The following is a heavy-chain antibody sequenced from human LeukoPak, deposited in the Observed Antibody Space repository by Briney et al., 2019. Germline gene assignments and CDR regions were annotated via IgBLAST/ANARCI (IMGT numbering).Heavy chain of an antibody. CDR1: GFTFSSYA. Sequence: GRSLRLSCAASGFTFSSYAMHWVRQAPGKGLEWVAVISYDGSNKYYADSVKGRFTISRDNSKNTLYLQMNSLRAEDTAVYYCARGKRRDGYNYPYYYYYYGMDVWGQGTTVTVPS. J-gene: IGHJ6*02. CDR2: ISYDGSNK. CDR3: ARGKRRDGYNYPYYYYYYGMDV. D-gene: IGHD5-24*01. V-gene: IGHV3-30-3*01.